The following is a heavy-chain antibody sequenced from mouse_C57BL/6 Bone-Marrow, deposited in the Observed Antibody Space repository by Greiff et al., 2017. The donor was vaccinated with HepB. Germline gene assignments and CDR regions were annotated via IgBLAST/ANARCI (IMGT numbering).Heavy chain of an antibody. Sequence: VQLQQSGPELVKPGASVKISCKASGYSFTDYNINWVKQSNGKSLEWIGVINPNYGTTSYNQKFKGKATLTVDQSSSTAYMQLNSLTSEESAVYYCARVRGWLLLYWYFDVWGTGTTVTVSS. CDR2: INPNYGTT. J-gene: IGHJ1*03. CDR1: GYSFTDYN. V-gene: IGHV1-39*01. D-gene: IGHD2-3*01. CDR3: ARVRGWLLLYWYFDV.